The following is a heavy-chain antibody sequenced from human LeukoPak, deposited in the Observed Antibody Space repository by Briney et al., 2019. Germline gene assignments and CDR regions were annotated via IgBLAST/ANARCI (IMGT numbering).Heavy chain of an antibody. CDR1: GFIFSSYG. CDR3: SRESGGLDY. CDR2: IWYDGSNK. V-gene: IGHV3-33*01. Sequence: PGGSLRLSCAASGFIFSSYGMHWVRQAPGKGLEWVAFIWYDGSNKYYIDSVKGRFTISRDNSRNTLYLQMNSLRAEDTAVYYCSRESGGLDYWGQGTLVTVSS. D-gene: IGHD2-15*01. J-gene: IGHJ4*02.